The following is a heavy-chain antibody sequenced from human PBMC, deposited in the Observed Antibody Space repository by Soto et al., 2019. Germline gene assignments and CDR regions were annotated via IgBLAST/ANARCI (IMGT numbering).Heavy chain of an antibody. V-gene: IGHV4-30-2*01. CDR3: ARGSGTGGSGSQYYDSSVDWFDP. D-gene: IGHD3-22*01. CDR2: IYHSGST. Sequence: KPSETLSLTCAVSGGSISSGGYSWSWIRQPPGKGLEWIGYIYHSGSTYYNPSLKSRVTISVDRSKNQFSLKLSSVTAADTAVYYCARGSGTGGSGSQYYDSSVDWFDPWGQGTLVTVSS. CDR1: GGSISSGGYS. J-gene: IGHJ5*02.